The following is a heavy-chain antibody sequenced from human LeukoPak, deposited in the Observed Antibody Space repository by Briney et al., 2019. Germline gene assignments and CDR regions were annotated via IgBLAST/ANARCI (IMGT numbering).Heavy chain of an antibody. V-gene: IGHV4-39*07. D-gene: IGHD6-19*01. CDR2: GDYSGGT. J-gene: IGHJ5*02. Sequence: SETLSLTCTVSGDSFTSVTDYWAWIRQPPGKGLEWIASGDYSGGTYYNPSLESRVAISADMSKNQISLKLSSVTAADTAVYYCASRYSSGWGDRNSRNWFDPWGQGTLVTVSS. CDR1: GDSFTSVTDY. CDR3: ASRYSSGWGDRNSRNWFDP.